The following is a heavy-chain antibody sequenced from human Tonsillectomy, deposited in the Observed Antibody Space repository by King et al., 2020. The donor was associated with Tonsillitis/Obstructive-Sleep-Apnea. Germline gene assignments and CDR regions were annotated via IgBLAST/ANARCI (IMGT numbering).Heavy chain of an antibody. J-gene: IGHJ5*02. CDR1: GGSINSSGSY. Sequence: VPLQESGPGLVKPSQTLSLTCTVSGGSINSSGSYWSWIRQHPGKGLEWIGFIYYSGSTYYNPSLKSQVTISLDTSKNHFSLKLSSVTAADTAVYYCARETRFCSGGNCYGWFDPWGQGTLVTVSS. D-gene: IGHD2-15*01. V-gene: IGHV4-31*01. CDR3: ARETRFCSGGNCYGWFDP. CDR2: IYYSGST.